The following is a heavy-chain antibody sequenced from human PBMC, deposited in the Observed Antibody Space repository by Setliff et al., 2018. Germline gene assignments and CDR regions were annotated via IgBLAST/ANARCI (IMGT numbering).Heavy chain of an antibody. CDR3: ANAQRGYSGYASGDAFDI. D-gene: IGHD5-12*01. J-gene: IGHJ3*02. CDR1: GGTFSSYA. CDR2: IIPILGIA. Sequence: SVKVSCKASGGTFSSYAISWVRQAPGQGLEWMGGIIPILGIANYAQKFQGRVTITADKSTSTAYMELSSLRAEDTAVYYCANAQRGYSGYASGDAFDIWGQGTMVTVSS. V-gene: IGHV1-69*10.